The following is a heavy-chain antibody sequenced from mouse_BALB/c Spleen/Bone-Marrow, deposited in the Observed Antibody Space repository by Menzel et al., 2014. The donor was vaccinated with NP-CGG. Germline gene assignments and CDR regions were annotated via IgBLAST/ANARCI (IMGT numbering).Heavy chain of an antibody. CDR2: ISSGSSTI. V-gene: IGHV5-17*02. J-gene: IGHJ2*01. CDR1: GFTFSSLG. D-gene: IGHD4-1*01. CDR3: TRGGNWEDFDY. Sequence: EVKLMESGGGLVQPGGSRKLSCAASGFTFSSLGMHWVRQAPERGLEWVAYISSGSSTIFYADTVKGRFTISRDNPKNTLFLQMTSLRSEDTAMYCCTRGGNWEDFDYWGQGTTLTVSS.